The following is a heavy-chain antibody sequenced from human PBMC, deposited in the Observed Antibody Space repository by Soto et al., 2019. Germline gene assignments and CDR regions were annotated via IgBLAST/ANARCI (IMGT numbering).Heavy chain of an antibody. CDR1: GGSISSGDYY. V-gene: IGHV4-30-4*01. D-gene: IGHD3-10*01. CDR2: IYYSGST. J-gene: IGHJ4*02. Sequence: SETLSLTCTVSGGSISSGDYYWSWIRQPPGKGLEWIGYIYYSGSTYYNPSLKSRVTISVDTSKNQFSLKLSSVTAADTAVYYCARELRITKMIHKWGQGTLVTVSS. CDR3: ARELRITKMIHK.